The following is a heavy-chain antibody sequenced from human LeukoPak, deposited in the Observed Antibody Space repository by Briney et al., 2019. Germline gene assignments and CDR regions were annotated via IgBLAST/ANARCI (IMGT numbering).Heavy chain of an antibody. J-gene: IGHJ4*02. CDR1: GFTFSDYY. CDR2: ISYDGTNK. V-gene: IGHV3-30*03. D-gene: IGHD6-13*01. Sequence: PGGSLRLSCAASGFTFSDYYMSWVRQAPGKGLEWVAVISYDGTNKYYADSVKGRFTISRDNSKSTLYLQMNSLRGEDTATYFCARARSSWYGSDIAVPGAFDCWGQGTLVTVSS. CDR3: ARARSSWYGSDIAVPGAFDC.